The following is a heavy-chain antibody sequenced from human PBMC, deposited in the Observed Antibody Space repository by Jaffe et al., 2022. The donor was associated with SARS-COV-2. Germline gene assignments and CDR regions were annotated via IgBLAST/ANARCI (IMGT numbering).Heavy chain of an antibody. V-gene: IGHV3-48*01. Sequence: EVQLVESGGGLVQPGGSLRLSCAASGFTFSSYSMNWVRQAPGKGLEWVSYISSSSSTIYYADSVKGRFTISRDNAKNSLYLQMNSLRAEDTAVYYCARETYYDILTPSGYFDYWGQGTLVTVSS. CDR3: ARETYYDILTPSGYFDY. D-gene: IGHD3-9*01. CDR2: ISSSSSTI. J-gene: IGHJ4*02. CDR1: GFTFSSYS.